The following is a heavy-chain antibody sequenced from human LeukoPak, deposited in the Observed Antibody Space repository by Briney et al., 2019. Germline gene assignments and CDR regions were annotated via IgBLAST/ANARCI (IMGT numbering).Heavy chain of an antibody. CDR3: ARSRTSPGGYFDY. Sequence: ASVKVSRKASGGTFSSYAISWVRQAPGQGLEWMGGIIPIFGTANYAQKFQGRVTITADESTSTAYMELSSLRSEDTAVYYCARSRTSPGGYFDYWGQGTLVTVSS. V-gene: IGHV1-69*13. CDR2: IIPIFGTA. J-gene: IGHJ4*02. D-gene: IGHD1-14*01. CDR1: GGTFSSYA.